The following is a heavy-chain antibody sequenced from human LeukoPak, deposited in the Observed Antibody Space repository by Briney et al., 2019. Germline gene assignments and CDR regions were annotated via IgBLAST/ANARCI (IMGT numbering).Heavy chain of an antibody. CDR3: AKESYGYNWFDP. CDR1: GFTFSAYS. J-gene: IGHJ5*02. CDR2: ISGSGGST. V-gene: IGHV3-23*01. D-gene: IGHD5-18*01. Sequence: GGSLRLSCAASGFTFSAYSFNWVRQAPGKGLEWVSAISGSGGSTYYADSVKGRFTISRDNSKNTLYLQMNSLRAEDTAVYYCAKESYGYNWFDPWGQGTLVTVSS.